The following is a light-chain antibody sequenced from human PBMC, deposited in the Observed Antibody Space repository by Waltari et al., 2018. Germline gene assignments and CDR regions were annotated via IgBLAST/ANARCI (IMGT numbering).Light chain of an antibody. J-gene: IGLJ1*01. CDR2: ADI. Sequence: QSALTQPASVSGSPGQTITISCTGTSSDVGTYNLVPWYPQHPGKAPPLMIYADIKRPSGVSHRFSGSKSGNTASLTISGLQAEDEADYYCCSYAPTNSYVFGTGTKVTVL. V-gene: IGLV2-23*01. CDR1: SSDVGTYNL. CDR3: CSYAPTNSYV.